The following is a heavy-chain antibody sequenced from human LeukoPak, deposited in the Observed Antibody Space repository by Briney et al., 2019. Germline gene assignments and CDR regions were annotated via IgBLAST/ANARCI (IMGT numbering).Heavy chain of an antibody. CDR2: LSYDGSLK. CDR1: GFTFSDSG. V-gene: IGHV3-30*03. Sequence: GTSLRLSCTGSGFTFSDSGMHRVRQAPGKGLEWMALLSYDGSLKYYADSVKGRFTISRDNSKNTLYLQMNSLRVEDTAVYYCATSIERSTWGSHALDFWGQGTLVTVSS. CDR3: ATSIERSTWGSHALDF. J-gene: IGHJ4*02. D-gene: IGHD3-16*01.